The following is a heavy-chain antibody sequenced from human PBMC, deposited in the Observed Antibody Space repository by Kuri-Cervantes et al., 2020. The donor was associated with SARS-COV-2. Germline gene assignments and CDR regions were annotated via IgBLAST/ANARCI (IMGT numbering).Heavy chain of an antibody. Sequence: GESLKISCAGSGLTFSNYAMGWVRQAPGKGLKWVSGVSFGGSTTYYADSVRGRFTISRDKAKNTLYLLMNSLRAEDTAVYYCASCNIVATHGLYYYYYMDVWGKGTTVTVSS. V-gene: IGHV3-23*01. D-gene: IGHD5-12*01. J-gene: IGHJ6*03. CDR3: ASCNIVATHGLYYYYYMDV. CDR2: VSFGGSTT. CDR1: GLTFSNYA.